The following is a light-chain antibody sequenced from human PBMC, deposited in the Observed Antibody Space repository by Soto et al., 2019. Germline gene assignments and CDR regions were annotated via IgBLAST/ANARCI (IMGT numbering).Light chain of an antibody. Sequence: QSVLTQPPSASGTPGQRVTISCSGSSSNIGSNYVYWYQQVPGTAPKLLIYGNNQRPSGVPDRFSGSKSGTSASLAISGLRSEDEADYYCAGWDDSLSGVVFGGGTKLTVL. CDR3: AGWDDSLSGVV. CDR1: SSNIGSNY. V-gene: IGLV1-47*01. CDR2: GNN. J-gene: IGLJ2*01.